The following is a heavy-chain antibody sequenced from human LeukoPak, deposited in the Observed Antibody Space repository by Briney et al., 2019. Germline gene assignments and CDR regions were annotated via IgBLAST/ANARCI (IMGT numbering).Heavy chain of an antibody. CDR3: SVTYYYDSSGYPVYYFDY. D-gene: IGHD3-22*01. J-gene: IGHJ4*02. CDR2: IYYSGST. V-gene: IGHV4-61*01. CDR1: GGSVSSGSYY. Sequence: PSETLSLTCTVSGGSVSSGSYYWSWIRQPPGTGLEWIGYIYYSGSTNYNPSLKSRVTISVDTSKNQFSLKLSSVTAADTAVYYCSVTYYYDSSGYPVYYFDYWGQGTLVTVSS.